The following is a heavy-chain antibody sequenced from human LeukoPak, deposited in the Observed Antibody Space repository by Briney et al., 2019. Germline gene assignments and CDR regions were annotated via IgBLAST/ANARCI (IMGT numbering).Heavy chain of an antibody. CDR2: VYSSGST. V-gene: IGHV4-39*01. D-gene: IGHD3-10*01. CDR1: GGSINSNTYY. CDR3: ARRSRSGFFDY. Sequence: SETLSLTCAVSGGSINSNTYYWGWIRQPPGKGLEWIGSVYSSGSTYYNPSLKSRVAISADTSKNQFSLRLSSFTAPDTAVYYCARRSRSGFFDYWGQGTLVTVSS. J-gene: IGHJ4*02.